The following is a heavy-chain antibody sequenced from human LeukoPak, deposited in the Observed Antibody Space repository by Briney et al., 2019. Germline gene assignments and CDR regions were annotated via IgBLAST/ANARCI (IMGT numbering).Heavy chain of an antibody. D-gene: IGHD4-17*01. Sequence: SETLSLTCAVSGGSFSGYYWSWIRQPPGKGLEWIGEINHSGSTNYNPSLKSRVTISVDASKNQFSLKLSSVTAADTAVYYCARSDRTTVTTNGAFDIWGQGTMVTVSS. V-gene: IGHV4-34*01. CDR2: INHSGST. CDR3: ARSDRTTVTTNGAFDI. CDR1: GGSFSGYY. J-gene: IGHJ3*02.